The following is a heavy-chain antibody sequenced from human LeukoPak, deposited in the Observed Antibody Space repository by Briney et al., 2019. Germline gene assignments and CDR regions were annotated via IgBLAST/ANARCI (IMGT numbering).Heavy chain of an antibody. CDR3: AKDSLRQYDFWSGYEGY. CDR1: GFTFSSYA. CDR2: IREDGGEE. V-gene: IGHV3-7*03. J-gene: IGHJ4*02. Sequence: PGGSLRLSCAASGFTFSSYAMSWVRQAPGKGLEWVANIREDGGEEHYVDSVKGRFTIYRDNIKNSLYLQMNGLRAEDTAVYYCAKDSLRQYDFWSGYEGYWGQGTLVTVSS. D-gene: IGHD3-3*01.